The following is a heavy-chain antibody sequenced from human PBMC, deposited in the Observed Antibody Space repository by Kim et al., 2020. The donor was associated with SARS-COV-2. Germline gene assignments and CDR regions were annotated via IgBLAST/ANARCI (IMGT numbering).Heavy chain of an antibody. J-gene: IGHJ4*02. CDR3: ISRVGFPDLDY. D-gene: IGHD1-26*01. Sequence: GGSLRLSCAASGFTFSNSWMTWVRQVPGKGLEWVGLIKRRIDGETTSYAAPVKGRFIISRDDSKNTLFLQINSLKTEDTAIYYCISRVGFPDLDYWGQRPVVHVSS. CDR2: IKRRIDGETT. V-gene: IGHV3-15*01. CDR1: GFTFSNSW.